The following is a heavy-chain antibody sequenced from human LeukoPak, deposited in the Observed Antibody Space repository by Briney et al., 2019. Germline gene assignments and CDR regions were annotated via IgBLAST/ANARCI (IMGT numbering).Heavy chain of an antibody. CDR3: ARDYYYASGSSNFDY. CDR2: INPSNGGA. CDR1: GYTFSDYY. Sequence: ASVKVSCKTSGYTFSDYYMHRVRQVPGQGLEWMGWINPSNGGANYAQTFQGRVTMTRDTSINTAYMELSSLKSDDMAVYYCARDYYYASGSSNFDYWGPGTLVTVSS. D-gene: IGHD3-10*01. J-gene: IGHJ4*02. V-gene: IGHV1-2*02.